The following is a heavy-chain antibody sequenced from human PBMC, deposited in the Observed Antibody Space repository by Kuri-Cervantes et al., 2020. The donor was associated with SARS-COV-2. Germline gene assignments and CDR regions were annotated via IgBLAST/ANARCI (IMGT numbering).Heavy chain of an antibody. CDR3: ARHPKTIPQYHFDY. Sequence: GGSLRLSCAASGFTFSSYSMNWVRQAPGKGLEWVSSISSSSSYIYYADSVKGRFTISRDNSKNTLYLHMNSLRAEDTAVYHCARHPKTIPQYHFDYWGQGTLVTVSS. CDR1: GFTFSSYS. D-gene: IGHD2/OR15-2a*01. CDR2: ISSSSSYI. J-gene: IGHJ4*02. V-gene: IGHV3-21*04.